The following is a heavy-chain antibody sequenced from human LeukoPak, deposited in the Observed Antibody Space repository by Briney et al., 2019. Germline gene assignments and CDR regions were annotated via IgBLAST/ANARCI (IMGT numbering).Heavy chain of an antibody. CDR1: GYTLTELS. D-gene: IGHD3-22*01. CDR2: FDPEDGET. J-gene: IGHJ4*02. CDR3: AKDQRTNYYDSSGYNY. V-gene: IGHV1-24*01. Sequence: ASVKVSCKVSGYTLTELSMHWVRQAPGKGLEWMGGFDPEDGETIYAQKFQGRVTMTEDTSTDTAYMELSSLRSEDTVVYYCAKDQRTNYYDSSGYNYWGQGTLVTVSS.